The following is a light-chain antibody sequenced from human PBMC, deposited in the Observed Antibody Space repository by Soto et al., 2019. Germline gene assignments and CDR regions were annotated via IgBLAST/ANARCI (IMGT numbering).Light chain of an antibody. CDR2: DVS. CDR1: SSDVGGYNY. J-gene: IGLJ2*01. Sequence: QSALTQPASVSGSPGQSITISCTGISSDVGGYNYVSWYQQHSGKAPILMIYDVSNRRAGVSNHFSGSKSGNTASLTISGLQAEDEAEYDCSSDTSSSVILGGGTKLTVL. V-gene: IGLV2-14*01. CDR3: SSDTSSSVI.